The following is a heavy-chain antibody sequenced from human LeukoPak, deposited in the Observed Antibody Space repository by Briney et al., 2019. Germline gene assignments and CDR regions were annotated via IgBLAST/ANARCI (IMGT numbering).Heavy chain of an antibody. J-gene: IGHJ4*02. CDR3: AREATWGQWYFDH. CDR1: AFTFSDHG. V-gene: IGHV3-30*03. D-gene: IGHD6-19*01. Sequence: GTSLRLPCVASAFTFSDHGMDWVRQAPGKGLEWVAVIAADGGVKHYADSVKGRFALSRDNSKNTLFLQMNSLSVEDTAVYYCAREATWGQWYFDHWGQGTPVTVSS. CDR2: IAADGGVK.